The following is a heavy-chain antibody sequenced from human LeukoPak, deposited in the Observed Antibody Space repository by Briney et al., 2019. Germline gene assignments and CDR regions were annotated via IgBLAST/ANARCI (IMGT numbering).Heavy chain of an antibody. V-gene: IGHV4-39*01. D-gene: IGHD6-13*01. CDR3: ASSSSWYYFDY. Sequence: RAGGSLRLSCAASGFTFSSYSMNWIRQPPGKGLEWIGSIYYSGSTYYNPPLKSRVTISVDTSKNQFSLKLSSVTAADTAVYYCASSSSWYYFDYWGQGTLVTVSS. J-gene: IGHJ4*02. CDR1: GFTFSSYS. CDR2: IYYSGST.